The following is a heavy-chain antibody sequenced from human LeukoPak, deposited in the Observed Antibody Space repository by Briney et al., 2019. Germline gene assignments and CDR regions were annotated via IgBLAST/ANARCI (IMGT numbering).Heavy chain of an antibody. J-gene: IGHJ4*02. CDR3: ARYATPDVHRDY. CDR1: GFTFSSYSMN. D-gene: IGHD2-15*01. CDR2: IYYSGST. Sequence: GSLRLSCAASGFTFSSYSMNWVRQAPGKGLEWIGSIYYSGSTYYNPSLKSRVTISVDTSKNQFSLKLSSVTAADTAVYYCARYATPDVHRDYWGQGTLVTVSS. V-gene: IGHV4-59*05.